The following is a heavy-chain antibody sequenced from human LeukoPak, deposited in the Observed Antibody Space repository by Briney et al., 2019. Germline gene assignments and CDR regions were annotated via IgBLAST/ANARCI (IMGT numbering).Heavy chain of an antibody. D-gene: IGHD4-17*01. Sequence: GASVKVSCKASGGTFSSYAISWVRQAPGQGLEWMGRIIPIFGTANYAQKFQGRVTMTRDTSTSTVYMELGSLRSEDTAVYYCASSKVPLYGDYGSFDYWGQGTLVTVSS. V-gene: IGHV1-69*05. J-gene: IGHJ4*02. CDR1: GGTFSSYA. CDR3: ASSKVPLYGDYGSFDY. CDR2: IIPIFGTA.